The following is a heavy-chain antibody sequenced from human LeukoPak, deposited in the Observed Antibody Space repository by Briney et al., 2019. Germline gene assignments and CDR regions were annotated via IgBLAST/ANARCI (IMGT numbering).Heavy chain of an antibody. V-gene: IGHV3-23*01. J-gene: IGHJ4*02. CDR1: GFTFSNYA. CDR3: AKFAGGSRLFSFDY. Sequence: PGGSLRLSCAGSGFTFSNYAMGWVRQAPGEGLEWVSAMSGSTGYTYYADSVKGRFTISRDNSNNTLSLQMNSLRAEDTAVYYCAKFAGGSRLFSFDYWGQGTLVTVSS. D-gene: IGHD4-23*01. CDR2: MSGSTGYT.